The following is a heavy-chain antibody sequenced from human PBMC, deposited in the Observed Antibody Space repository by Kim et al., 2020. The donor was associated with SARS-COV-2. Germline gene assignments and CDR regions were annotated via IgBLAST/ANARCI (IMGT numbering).Heavy chain of an antibody. Sequence: GGSLRLSCAASGFTFSSYAMSWVRQAPGKGLEWVSAISGSGGSTYYADSVKGRFTISRDNSKNTLYLQMNSLRAEDTAVYYCAKTSLYYDILTGYYKVWGSYACDIWGQGTMVTVSA. D-gene: IGHD3-9*01. CDR2: ISGSGGST. V-gene: IGHV3-23*01. CDR1: GFTFSSYA. CDR3: AKTSLYYDILTGYYKVWGSYACDI. J-gene: IGHJ3*02.